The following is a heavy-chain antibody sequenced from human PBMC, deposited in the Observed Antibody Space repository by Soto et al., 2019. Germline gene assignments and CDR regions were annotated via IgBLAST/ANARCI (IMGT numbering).Heavy chain of an antibody. CDR1: GTFSNYT. V-gene: IGHV1-69*02. Sequence: QVHLVQSGAAVKKPGSSVKVSCKNRGTFSNYTINWVRQAPGQGLEWMGRIIPIFGITNYAQRFQCIVTITADKSTTTAYTELSSLSFEDPAVYFCARVHGSSSCYYFDYWGQGTLVTVSS. J-gene: IGHJ4*02. CDR3: ARVHGSSSCYYFDY. CDR2: IIPIFGIT. D-gene: IGHD6-13*01.